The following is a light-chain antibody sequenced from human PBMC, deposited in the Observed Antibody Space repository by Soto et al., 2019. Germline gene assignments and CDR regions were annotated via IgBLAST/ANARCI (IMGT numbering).Light chain of an antibody. CDR1: SSDVVSYTL. CDR2: EAS. CDR3: QSYDNSLSGSGV. J-gene: IGLJ3*02. Sequence: QSAPTQPASVSGSPGQSITISCTGTSSDVVSYTLVSWYQQHPGKAPKLMIFEASKRPSGVSHRFSGSKSGNTASLAINGLQAEDEAHYYCQSYDNSLSGSGVVCGGTKLTVL. V-gene: IGLV2-14*02.